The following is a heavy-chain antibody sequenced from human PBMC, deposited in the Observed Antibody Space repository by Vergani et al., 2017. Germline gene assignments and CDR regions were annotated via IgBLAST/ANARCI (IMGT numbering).Heavy chain of an antibody. CDR2: INPNRGGT. V-gene: IGHV1-2*02. D-gene: IGHD6-13*01. CDR3: ARACPHSSSWYVTNWFDP. CDR1: GYTFTGYY. J-gene: IGHJ5*02. Sequence: QVQLVQSGAEVKKPGASVKVSCKASGYTFTGYYMHGVRQAPGQGLEWMGWINPNRGGTNYAQKFQGRVTRTRDTSISTAYMELSRRISDDTAVYYCARACPHSSSWYVTNWFDPWGQGTLVTVSS.